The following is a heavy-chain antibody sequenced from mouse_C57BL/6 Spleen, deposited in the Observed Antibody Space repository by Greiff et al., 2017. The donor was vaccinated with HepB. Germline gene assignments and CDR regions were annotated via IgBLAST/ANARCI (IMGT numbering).Heavy chain of an antibody. D-gene: IGHD2-3*01. Sequence: QVQLKESGPGILQSSQTLSLTCSFSGFSLSTSGMGVSWIRQPSGKGLEWLAHIYWDDDKRYNPSLKSRLTISKDTSRNQVFLKITSVDTADTATYYCARSRSYDGYYGWYFDVWGTGTTVTVSS. CDR1: GFSLSTSGMG. CDR3: ARSRSYDGYYGWYFDV. CDR2: IYWDDDK. J-gene: IGHJ1*03. V-gene: IGHV8-12*01.